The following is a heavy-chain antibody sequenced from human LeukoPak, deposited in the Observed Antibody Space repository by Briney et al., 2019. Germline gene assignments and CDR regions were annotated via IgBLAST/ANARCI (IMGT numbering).Heavy chain of an antibody. V-gene: IGHV3-21*01. J-gene: IGHJ4*02. CDR2: FSSSSYYI. CDR1: GFTFRIYT. Sequence: TGGSLRLSCAASGFTFRIYTMNWVRQAPGKGLEWVSSFSSSSYYIYYADSVKGRFTISRDNAKNSLYLQMNSLRAEDTAVYYCATSDFNTLTGYNDYWGQGTLVTVSS. D-gene: IGHD3-9*01. CDR3: ATSDFNTLTGYNDY.